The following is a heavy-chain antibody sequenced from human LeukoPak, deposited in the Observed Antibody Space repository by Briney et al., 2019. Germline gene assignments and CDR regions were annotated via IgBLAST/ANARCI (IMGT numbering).Heavy chain of an antibody. J-gene: IGHJ4*02. V-gene: IGHV1-69*06. Sequence: SVKVPCKASGGTFSSYAISWVRQAPGQGLEWMGGIIPIFGTANYAQKFQGRVTITADKSTSTAYMELSSLRSEDTAVYYCASNSGYDLDYFDYWGQGTLVTVSS. CDR2: IIPIFGTA. D-gene: IGHD5-12*01. CDR1: GGTFSSYA. CDR3: ASNSGYDLDYFDY.